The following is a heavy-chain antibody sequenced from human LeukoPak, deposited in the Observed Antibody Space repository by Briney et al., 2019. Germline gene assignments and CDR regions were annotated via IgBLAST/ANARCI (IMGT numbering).Heavy chain of an antibody. CDR3: ARDETGGYFEN. CDR2: INLDGDKK. Sequence: GGSLRLSCATSGFTFNHHWMSWVRQAPGKGLEWVANINLDGDKKYYVDSVRGRFTISRDNAQKSLYLQLNSLRVEDTGVYYCARDETGGYFENWGQGTLVTVSS. J-gene: IGHJ4*02. CDR1: GFTFNHHW. V-gene: IGHV3-7*01. D-gene: IGHD3-10*01.